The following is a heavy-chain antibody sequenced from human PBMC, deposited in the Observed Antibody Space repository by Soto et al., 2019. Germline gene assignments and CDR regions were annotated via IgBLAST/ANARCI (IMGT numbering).Heavy chain of an antibody. V-gene: IGHV3-13*01. CDR1: GFTFSSYD. D-gene: IGHD6-6*01. CDR3: ARGEAARFPGYYGMDV. J-gene: IGHJ6*02. Sequence: PGGSLRLSCAASGFTFSSYDMHWVRQATGKGLEWVSAIGTAGDTYYPGSLKGRFTISRENAKNSLYLQMNSLRAGDTAVYYCARGEAARFPGYYGMDVWGQGTTVTVSS. CDR2: IGTAGDT.